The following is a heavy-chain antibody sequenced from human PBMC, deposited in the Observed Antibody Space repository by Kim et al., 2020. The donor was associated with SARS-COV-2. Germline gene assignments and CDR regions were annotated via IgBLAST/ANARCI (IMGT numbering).Heavy chain of an antibody. CDR2: GGET. D-gene: IGHD1-26*01. J-gene: IGHJ1*01. V-gene: IGHV3-53*01. CDR3: AKWEHGFR. Sequence: GGETSYADSVKGRFTVTRDKSKNTVSLEMNSLAVEDTAVYYCAKWEHGFRWGQGTLVSVSS.